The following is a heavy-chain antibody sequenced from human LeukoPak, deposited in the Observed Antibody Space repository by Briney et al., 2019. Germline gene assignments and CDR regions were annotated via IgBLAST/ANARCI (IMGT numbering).Heavy chain of an antibody. CDR2: ISWNSGSI. J-gene: IGHJ6*02. CDR1: GFTFDDYA. V-gene: IGHV3-9*01. Sequence: GGSLRLSCAASGFTFDDYAMHWVRQAPGKGLEWVSGISWNSGSIGYADSVKGRFTISRDNAKNSLYLQMNSLRAEDTALYYCAKAPSGGGYYDGSGYYEELDYGMDVWGQGTTVTVSS. D-gene: IGHD3-22*01. CDR3: AKAPSGGGYYDGSGYYEELDYGMDV.